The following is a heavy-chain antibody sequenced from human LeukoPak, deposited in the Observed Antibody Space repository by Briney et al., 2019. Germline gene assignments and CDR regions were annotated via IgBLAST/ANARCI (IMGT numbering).Heavy chain of an antibody. Sequence: GGSLRLSCAASGFTFSSYSMNWVRQAPGKGLEWVSSISSSSSYIYYADSVKGRFTISRDNAKNSLYLQMNSLRAEDTAVYYCARALGYCSSTSCYNGWDYYYYYMDVWGKGTTVTVSS. CDR3: ARALGYCSSTSCYNGWDYYYYYMDV. CDR2: ISSSSSYI. J-gene: IGHJ6*03. V-gene: IGHV3-21*01. CDR1: GFTFSSYS. D-gene: IGHD2-2*02.